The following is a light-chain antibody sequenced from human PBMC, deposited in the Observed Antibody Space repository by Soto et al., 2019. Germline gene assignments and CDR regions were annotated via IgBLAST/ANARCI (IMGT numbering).Light chain of an antibody. V-gene: IGKV1-12*01. CDR1: QAISIW. J-gene: IGKJ3*01. CDR3: QHADSFPPFT. Sequence: IAMTQSPSSVSAFVGDRVTITCRASQAISIWLAWYQQKPGQAPKLLIYAASKLESGVPSRFSGSGSGTNFTLTINGLQPEDFATYYCQHADSFPPFTFGPGTFVVIK. CDR2: AAS.